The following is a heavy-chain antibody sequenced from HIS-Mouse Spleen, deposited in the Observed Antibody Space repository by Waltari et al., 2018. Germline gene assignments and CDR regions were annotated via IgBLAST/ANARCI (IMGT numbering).Heavy chain of an antibody. CDR3: ASRSRRITMIVVAQDAFDI. J-gene: IGHJ3*02. CDR2: INHSGST. CDR1: GGSFSGYY. D-gene: IGHD3-22*01. V-gene: IGHV4-34*01. Sequence: QVQLQQWGAGLLKPSETLSLTCAVYGGSFSGYYWSWIRQPPGKGREWIGEINHSGSTTYNPSLTSRVTLSVDPSKNQFSLKLSSVTAADTAVYYCASRSRRITMIVVAQDAFDIWGQGTMVTVSS.